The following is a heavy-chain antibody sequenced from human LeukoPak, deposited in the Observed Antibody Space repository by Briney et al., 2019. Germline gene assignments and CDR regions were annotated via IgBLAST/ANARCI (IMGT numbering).Heavy chain of an antibody. D-gene: IGHD3-10*01. J-gene: IGHJ5*02. CDR1: GFSFDDYG. Sequence: PGGSLRLSCAASGFSFDDYGMSWVPQAPGKGLEWVSSINWNGGSTGYADSVKGRFTISRDNAKNTLYLQMNSLRAEDTAVYYCAKDRANYYGSGSYYITWGQGTLVTVSS. V-gene: IGHV3-20*04. CDR3: AKDRANYYGSGSYYIT. CDR2: INWNGGST.